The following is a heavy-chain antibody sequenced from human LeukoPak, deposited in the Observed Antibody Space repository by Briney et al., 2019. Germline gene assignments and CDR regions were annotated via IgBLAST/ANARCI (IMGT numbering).Heavy chain of an antibody. V-gene: IGHV3-48*01. J-gene: IGHJ6*03. Sequence: QPGGSLRLSCAASGFTFSSYSMNWVRQAPGRGLEWVSYISRGSGTIYYADSVKGRFTISRDNAKNSLYLQMNSLRAEDTAVYYCARDSVQDSYYYMDVWGKGTTVTVSS. CDR2: ISRGSGTI. D-gene: IGHD1-1*01. CDR1: GFTFSSYS. CDR3: ARDSVQDSYYYMDV.